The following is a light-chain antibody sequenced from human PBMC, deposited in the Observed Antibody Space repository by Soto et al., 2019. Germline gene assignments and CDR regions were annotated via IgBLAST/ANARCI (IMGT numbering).Light chain of an antibody. Sequence: QSVLTQPRSVSGSPGQSVTISCTGTSSVVGGYDYVSWYQQHPGKAPKLMIYDVTKRPSGVPDRFSGSKSGNTASLTISGLQAEDEADYYCCSYANTDTSVFGGGTKVTVL. CDR3: CSYANTDTSV. CDR2: DVT. CDR1: SSVVGGYDY. J-gene: IGLJ2*01. V-gene: IGLV2-11*01.